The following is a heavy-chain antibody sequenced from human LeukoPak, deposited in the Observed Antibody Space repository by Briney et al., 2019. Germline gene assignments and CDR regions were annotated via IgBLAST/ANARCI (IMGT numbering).Heavy chain of an antibody. CDR3: AREPPYYDFWSGYYLPAYMDV. J-gene: IGHJ6*03. D-gene: IGHD3-3*01. CDR2: VSHSGRT. Sequence: SETLSLTCTVSGGSISSYYWSWIRQPPGKGPELIGYVSHSGRTNSNPSLKSRVTMSVNTSKNQISLKLSSATAADTAVYYCAREPPYYDFWSGYYLPAYMDVWGKGTTVSVSS. CDR1: GGSISSYY. V-gene: IGHV4-59*01.